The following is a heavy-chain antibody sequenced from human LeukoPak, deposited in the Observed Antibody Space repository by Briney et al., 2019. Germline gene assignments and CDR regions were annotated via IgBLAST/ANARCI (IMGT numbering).Heavy chain of an antibody. CDR2: IYHSGST. D-gene: IGHD6-19*01. CDR3: ARRPSSGWSLFDY. V-gene: IGHV4-4*02. Sequence: PSGTLSLTCAVSGGSISSSNWWSWVRQPPGKGLEWIGEIYHSGSTNYNPSLKSRVTISVDKSKNQFSLKLSSVTAADTAVYYCARRPSSGWSLFDYWGQGTLVTVSS. CDR1: GGSISSSNW. J-gene: IGHJ4*02.